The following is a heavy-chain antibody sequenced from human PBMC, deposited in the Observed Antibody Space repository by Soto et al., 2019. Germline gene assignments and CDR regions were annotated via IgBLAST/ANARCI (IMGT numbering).Heavy chain of an antibody. V-gene: IGHV4-30-4*01. CDR3: ARYPVVVTAIPFDY. CDR2: IYYSGST. CDR1: GGSISSGDYY. D-gene: IGHD2-21*02. J-gene: IGHJ4*02. Sequence: QVQLQESGPGLVKPSQTLSLTCTVSGGSISSGDYYWSWIRQPPGKGLEWIGYIYYSGSTYYNPSPKSRVTISVDTSKNQFSLKLSSMTAADTAVYYCARYPVVVTAIPFDYWGQGTLVTVSS.